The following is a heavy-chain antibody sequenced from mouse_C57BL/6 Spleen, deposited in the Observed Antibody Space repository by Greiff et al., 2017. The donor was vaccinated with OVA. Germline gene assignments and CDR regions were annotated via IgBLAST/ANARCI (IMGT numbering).Heavy chain of an antibody. V-gene: IGHV1-78*01. CDR1: GYTFTDHT. CDR2: IYPRDGST. CDR3: ARGDWDESFDY. D-gene: IGHD4-1*01. J-gene: IGHJ2*01. Sequence: VKLMESDAELVKPGASVKISCKVSGYTFTDHTLHWMKQRPEQGLEWIGYIYPRDGSTKYNEKFKGKATLTADKSSSTAYMQLNSLTSEDSAVYFCARGDWDESFDYWGQGTTLTVSS.